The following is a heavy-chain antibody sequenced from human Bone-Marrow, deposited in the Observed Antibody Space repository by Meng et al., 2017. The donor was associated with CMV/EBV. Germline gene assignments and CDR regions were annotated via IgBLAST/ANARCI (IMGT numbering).Heavy chain of an antibody. D-gene: IGHD6-6*01. V-gene: IGHV3-74*01. CDR2: INSDGSST. Sequence: GGSLRLSCTASGFIFGDYLMGWVRQAPGKGLVWVSRINSDGSSTSYADSVKGRFTISRDNAKNTLYLQMNSLRAEDTAVYYCARDLFGYSSSFMYYYYGMDVWGQGTTVTVSS. CDR3: ARDLFGYSSSFMYYYYGMDV. CDR1: GFIFGDYL. J-gene: IGHJ6*02.